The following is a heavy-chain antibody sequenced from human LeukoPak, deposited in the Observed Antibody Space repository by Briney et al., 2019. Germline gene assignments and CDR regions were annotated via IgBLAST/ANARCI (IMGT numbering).Heavy chain of an antibody. CDR3: ARIRGVITGPFDY. Sequence: GGSLRLSCAASGFTASSNYMSWVRQAPGKGLEWVSVIYSGSSADYADSVKGRFTISRDNSKNTLYLQMNSLRAEDTAVYYCARIRGVITGPFDYWGQGTLVTVSS. J-gene: IGHJ4*02. V-gene: IGHV3-53*05. D-gene: IGHD3-10*01. CDR2: IYSGSSA. CDR1: GFTASSNY.